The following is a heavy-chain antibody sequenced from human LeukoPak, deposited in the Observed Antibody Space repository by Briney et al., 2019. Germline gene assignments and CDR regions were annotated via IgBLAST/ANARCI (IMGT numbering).Heavy chain of an antibody. CDR1: GFTFSSYS. CDR2: ISSSSSYI. CDR3: ARDGIYCSGGSCYDDY. V-gene: IGHV3-21*01. D-gene: IGHD2-15*01. Sequence: KAGGSLRLSCAASGFTFSSYSMNWVRQDPGKGLEWVSSISSSSSYIYYADSVKGRFTISRDNAKNSLYLQMNSLRAEDTAVYYCARDGIYCSGGSCYDDYWGQGTLVTVS. J-gene: IGHJ4*02.